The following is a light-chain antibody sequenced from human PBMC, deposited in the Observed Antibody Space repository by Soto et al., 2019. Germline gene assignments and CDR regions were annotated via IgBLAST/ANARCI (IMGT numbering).Light chain of an antibody. Sequence: IVLTQPPGTLSLSPGERATLSCRASQSVTTQLAWYQQKPGQAPRLIIHGASSRATGTPDRFSGSGSGTDFTLTINRLEPEDFALYYCQQYGSSPPTFGQGTKVDIK. CDR3: QQYGSSPPT. J-gene: IGKJ1*01. CDR1: QSVTTQ. V-gene: IGKV3-20*01. CDR2: GAS.